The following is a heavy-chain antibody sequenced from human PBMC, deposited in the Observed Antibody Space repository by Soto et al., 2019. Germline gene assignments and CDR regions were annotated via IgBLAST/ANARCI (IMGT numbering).Heavy chain of an antibody. V-gene: IGHV3-33*01. D-gene: IGHD2-15*01. J-gene: IGHJ4*02. CDR3: ARWGCSGSNCNLNQRSFDL. CDR1: GFIFNEYG. CDR2: IWYDGSNK. Sequence: QVQLVQSGGGVVQPGRSLRLSCAASGFIFNEYGMHWVRQAPGKGLEWVAVIWYDGSNKYYAESVKGRFTFSRDNSKNTMSLQMNSLRVEDTAIYYCARWGCSGSNCNLNQRSFDLWGQGTLVTVSS.